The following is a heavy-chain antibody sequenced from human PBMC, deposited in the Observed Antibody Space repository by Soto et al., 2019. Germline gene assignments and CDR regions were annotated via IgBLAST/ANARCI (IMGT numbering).Heavy chain of an antibody. J-gene: IGHJ3*01. CDR2: IGGRGNSA. V-gene: IGHV3-23*01. CDR3: VREGRGSFEF. Sequence: GGSLRLSCAASGFIFTNYAINWVRQAPWKGLEWVSVIGGRGNSAYYADSVQGRFTISRDNSKNTLCVQMSRVKADDTAIYYCVREGRGSFEFLGRGTMVTVSS. D-gene: IGHD5-12*01. CDR1: GFIFTNYA.